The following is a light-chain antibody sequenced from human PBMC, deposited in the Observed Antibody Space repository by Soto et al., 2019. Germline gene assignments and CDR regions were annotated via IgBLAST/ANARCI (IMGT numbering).Light chain of an antibody. Sequence: DNTMTQSPSTLSASVGDRVAITCRASQSIGSWLAWYQQKPGKAPKLLIYDASSLESGVPSRFSGSGSGTEFTLTISSLQPDDFATYYCQQYNSFITFGQGARLEIK. CDR2: DAS. J-gene: IGKJ5*01. CDR3: QQYNSFIT. CDR1: QSIGSW. V-gene: IGKV1-5*01.